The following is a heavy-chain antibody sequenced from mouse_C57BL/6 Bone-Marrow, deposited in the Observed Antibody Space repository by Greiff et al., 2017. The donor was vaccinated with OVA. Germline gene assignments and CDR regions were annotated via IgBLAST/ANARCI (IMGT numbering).Heavy chain of an antibody. CDR3: ARMGYYGSSYGWYFDV. CDR1: GYTFTSYG. V-gene: IGHV1-81*01. Sequence: QVQLQQSGAELARPGASVKLSCKASGYTFTSYGISWVKQRPGQGLEWIGEIYPRSGNTYYNEKFKGKATLTADKSSSTAYMELRSLTSEDSAVYFCARMGYYGSSYGWYFDVWGTGTTVTVSS. CDR2: IYPRSGNT. J-gene: IGHJ1*03. D-gene: IGHD1-1*01.